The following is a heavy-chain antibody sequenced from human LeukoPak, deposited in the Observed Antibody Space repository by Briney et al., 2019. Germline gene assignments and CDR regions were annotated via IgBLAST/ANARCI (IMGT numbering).Heavy chain of an antibody. J-gene: IGHJ4*02. V-gene: IGHV4-39*01. D-gene: IGHD5-12*01. Sequence: PSETLSLTCTVSGGSISSSSYYWGWIRQPPGKGLEWIGSIYYRGSTYYNPSLKSRVTISVDTSKNQFSLKLSSVTAADTAVYYCARHQGSGYDYWGQGTLVTVSS. CDR1: GGSISSSSYY. CDR2: IYYRGST. CDR3: ARHQGSGYDY.